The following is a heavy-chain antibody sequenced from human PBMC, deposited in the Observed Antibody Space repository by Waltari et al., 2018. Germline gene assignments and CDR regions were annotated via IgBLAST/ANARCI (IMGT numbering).Heavy chain of an antibody. V-gene: IGHV4-34*01. J-gene: IGHJ4*02. CDR1: GGSFSGYY. Sequence: QVQLQQWGAGLLKPSETLSLTCAVYGGSFSGYYWSWLRQPPGKGLEWIGEINHSGSTNYNPSLKSRVTISVDTSKNQFSLKLSSVTAADTAVYYCARGGGYCSSTSCSFDYWGQGTLVTVSS. D-gene: IGHD2-2*01. CDR3: ARGGGYCSSTSCSFDY. CDR2: INHSGST.